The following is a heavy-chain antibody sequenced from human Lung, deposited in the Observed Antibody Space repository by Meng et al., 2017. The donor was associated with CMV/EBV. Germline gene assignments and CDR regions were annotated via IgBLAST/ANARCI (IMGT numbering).Heavy chain of an antibody. CDR2: IRSKAFGGAT. Sequence: GGSXRPXCTASGFTSGDYTLSWVRQAPGKGLEWVGFIRSKAFGGATEYGASVKGRFTISRDDSKGIAYLQMNSLKTEDTAVYYCTRDKTIVTSGMSNNYYGMDVWXQGTTVTVSS. J-gene: IGHJ6*02. D-gene: IGHD3-10*01. CDR1: GFTSGDYT. V-gene: IGHV3-49*04. CDR3: TRDKTIVTSGMSNNYYGMDV.